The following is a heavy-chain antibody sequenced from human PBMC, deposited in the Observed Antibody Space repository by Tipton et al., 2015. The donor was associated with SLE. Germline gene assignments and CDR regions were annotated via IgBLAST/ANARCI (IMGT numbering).Heavy chain of an antibody. J-gene: IGHJ6*03. CDR3: AREARAAAAGRDYYYYYMDV. V-gene: IGHV4-61*02. CDR2: IFSRGST. CDR1: GDSISSGNYY. D-gene: IGHD6-25*01. Sequence: TLSLTCTVSGDSISSGNYYWTWIRQPAGKGLEWIGRIFSRGSTNNNPSLKSRLTISLDMSRNQFSRRLSSVTAADTAVYYCAREARAAAAGRDYYYYYMDVWGKGTTVTISS.